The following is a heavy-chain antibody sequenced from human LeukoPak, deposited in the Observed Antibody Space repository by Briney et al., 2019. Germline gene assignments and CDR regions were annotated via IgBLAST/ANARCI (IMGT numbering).Heavy chain of an antibody. CDR2: INHSGST. Sequence: PSETLSLTCAVYGGSFSGYYWSWIRQPPGKGLEWIGEINHSGSTNYNPSLKSRVTISVDTSKNRFSLKLSSVTAADTAVYYCARAHDSSGYYSFTFDYWGQGTLVTVSS. D-gene: IGHD3-22*01. J-gene: IGHJ4*02. CDR1: GGSFSGYY. CDR3: ARAHDSSGYYSFTFDY. V-gene: IGHV4-34*01.